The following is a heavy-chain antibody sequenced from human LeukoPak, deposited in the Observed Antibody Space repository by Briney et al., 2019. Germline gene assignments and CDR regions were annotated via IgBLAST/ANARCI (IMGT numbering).Heavy chain of an antibody. CDR1: GFTFSSYW. CDR2: INSDGSSA. CDR3: ARGGVGCFDY. Sequence: GGSLRLSCAASGFTFSSYWIHWVRQAPGKGLVWASHINSDGSSATYADSVKGRLTISRDNAKNTVYLQMNSQRAEDTAVYYCARGGVGCFDYWGQGALVTVSS. J-gene: IGHJ4*02. D-gene: IGHD6-19*01. V-gene: IGHV3-74*01.